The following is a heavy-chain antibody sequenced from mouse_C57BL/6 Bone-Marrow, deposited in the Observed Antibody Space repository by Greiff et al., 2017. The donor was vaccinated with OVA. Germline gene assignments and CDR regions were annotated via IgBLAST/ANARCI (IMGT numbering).Heavy chain of an antibody. CDR1: GYTFTSYG. Sequence: VQVVESGPELVKPGASVKLSCKASGYTFTSYGINWVKQRPGQGLEWIGWIYPRDGSTKYNEKFKGKATLTVDTSSSTAYMELHSLTSDDAAVYFCARCWDEAMDYWGQGTSVTVSS. CDR2: IYPRDGST. V-gene: IGHV1-85*01. J-gene: IGHJ4*01. D-gene: IGHD4-1*01. CDR3: ARCWDEAMDY.